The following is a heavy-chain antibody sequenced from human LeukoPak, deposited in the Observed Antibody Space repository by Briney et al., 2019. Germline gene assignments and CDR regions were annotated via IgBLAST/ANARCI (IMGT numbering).Heavy chain of an antibody. CDR3: ASPPVPQAAAITPGYFYYYMDV. V-gene: IGHV1-69*06. Sequence: ASVKVSCKASGGTFSSYAISWVRQAPGQGLEWMGGIIPIFGTANYAQKFQGRVTITADKSSTTVYMELRSEDTAVYYCASPPVPQAAAITPGYFYYYMDVWGKGTTVTVSS. J-gene: IGHJ6*03. D-gene: IGHD6-13*01. CDR1: GGTFSSYA. CDR2: IIPIFGTA.